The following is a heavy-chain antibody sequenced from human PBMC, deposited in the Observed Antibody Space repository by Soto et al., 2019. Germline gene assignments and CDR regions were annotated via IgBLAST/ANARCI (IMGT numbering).Heavy chain of an antibody. CDR2: ISAHNGNT. CDR1: GYTFTSYG. CDR3: ARGRYGDY. V-gene: IGHV1-18*01. Sequence: QVHLVQSGAEVKKPGASVKVSCKASGYTFTSYGITWVRQAPGQGLERMGWISAHNGNTDYAQKLQGRGIVTRDTCTSTAYMELRSLRSDDTAVYYCARGRYGDYWGQGALVTVSS. D-gene: IGHD1-1*01. J-gene: IGHJ4*02.